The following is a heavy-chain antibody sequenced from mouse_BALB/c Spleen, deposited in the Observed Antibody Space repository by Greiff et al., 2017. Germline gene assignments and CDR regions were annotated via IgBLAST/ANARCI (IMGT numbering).Heavy chain of an antibody. CDR2: ISYSGST. CDR1: GYSITSDYA. CDR3: ARSGYYGSSLYYAMDY. V-gene: IGHV3-2*02. D-gene: IGHD1-1*01. Sequence: EVKLQESGPGLVKPSQSLSLTCTVTGYSITSDYAWNWIRQFPGNKLEWMGYISYSGSTSYNPSLKSRISITRDISKNQFFLQLNSVTTEDTATYYCARSGYYGSSLYYAMDYWGQGTSVTVSS. J-gene: IGHJ4*01.